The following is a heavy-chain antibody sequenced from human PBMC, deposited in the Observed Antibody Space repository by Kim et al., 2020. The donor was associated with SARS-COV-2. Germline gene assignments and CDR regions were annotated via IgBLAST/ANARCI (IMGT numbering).Heavy chain of an antibody. V-gene: IGHV3-33*01. Sequence: GGSLRLSCAASAFTFSRYGMHWVRQAPGKGLEWVAVIWYDGSNKDYADSVQGRFTISRDNGKNTLYLQMNSLRAEDTAVYYCGRSDSSGYGPDYWGQGTLVTVSS. CDR2: IWYDGSNK. CDR1: AFTFSRYG. J-gene: IGHJ4*02. CDR3: GRSDSSGYGPDY. D-gene: IGHD3-22*01.